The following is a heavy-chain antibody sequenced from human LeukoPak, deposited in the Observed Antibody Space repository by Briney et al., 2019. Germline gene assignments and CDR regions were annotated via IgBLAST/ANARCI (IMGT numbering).Heavy chain of an antibody. Sequence: GSLRLSCAASGFTFSDYYMSWIRQPPGKGLEWIGEINHSGSTNYNPSLKSRVTISVDTSKNQFSLKLSSVTAADTAVYYCARGSPYGSGSYYTDWGQGTLVTVSS. CDR1: GFTFSDYY. CDR3: ARGSPYGSGSYYTD. V-gene: IGHV4-34*01. CDR2: INHSGST. J-gene: IGHJ4*02. D-gene: IGHD3-10*01.